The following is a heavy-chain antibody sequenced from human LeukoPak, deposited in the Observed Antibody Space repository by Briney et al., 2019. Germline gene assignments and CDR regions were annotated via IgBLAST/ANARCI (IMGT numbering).Heavy chain of an antibody. CDR1: GGSFSGYY. CDR3: ARGGTELRYFDWAQYYFDY. V-gene: IGHV4-34*01. D-gene: IGHD3-9*01. J-gene: IGHJ4*02. CDR2: INHSGST. Sequence: SGALSLTCAVYGGSFSGYYWSWIRQPPGKGLEWIGEINHSGSTNYNPSLKSRVTISVDTSKNQFSLKLSSVTAADTAVYYCARGGTELRYFDWAQYYFDYWGQGTLVTVSS.